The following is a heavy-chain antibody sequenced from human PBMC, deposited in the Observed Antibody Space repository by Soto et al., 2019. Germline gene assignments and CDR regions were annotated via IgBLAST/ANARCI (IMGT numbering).Heavy chain of an antibody. CDR1: GGTFSRNS. V-gene: IGHV1-69*13. D-gene: IGHD3-22*01. Sequence: SVKVSCKASGGTFSRNSISWLRQAPGQGLEWMGGIIPIFGTPNYAQKFQGRLTITADESTSTAYMELSSLRSDDTAVYYCARPIQFYFDTSAQSAWFDPWG. J-gene: IGHJ5*02. CDR2: IIPIFGTP. CDR3: ARPIQFYFDTSAQSAWFDP.